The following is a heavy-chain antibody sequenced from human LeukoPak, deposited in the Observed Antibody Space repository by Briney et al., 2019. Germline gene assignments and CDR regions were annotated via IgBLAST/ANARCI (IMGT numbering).Heavy chain of an antibody. CDR2: IYYSGST. D-gene: IGHD3-9*01. Sequence: SQTLSLTCTVSGGSISSGDYYWSWIRQPPGKALEWIGYIYYSGSTYYNPSLKSRVTISVDTSKNQFSLKLSSVTAADTAVYYCARHSQYYDILTGYSPYNWFDPWGQGTLVTVSS. J-gene: IGHJ5*02. CDR1: GGSISSGDYY. CDR3: ARHSQYYDILTGYSPYNWFDP. V-gene: IGHV4-30-4*08.